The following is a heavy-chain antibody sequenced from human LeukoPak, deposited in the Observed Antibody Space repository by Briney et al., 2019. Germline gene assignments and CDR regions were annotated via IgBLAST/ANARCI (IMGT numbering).Heavy chain of an antibody. J-gene: IGHJ4*02. D-gene: IGHD3/OR15-3a*01. Sequence: SETLSLTCTVSGGSIRSSYYYWGWIRQPPGKGLEWIGSIYDSGSTYYNPSLKSRVTISVDTSKNQFSLKLNSVTAADTAVYYCARGSGTGYYPFDYWGQGTLVTVSS. CDR1: GGSIRSSYYY. CDR2: IYDSGST. V-gene: IGHV4-39*07. CDR3: ARGSGTGYYPFDY.